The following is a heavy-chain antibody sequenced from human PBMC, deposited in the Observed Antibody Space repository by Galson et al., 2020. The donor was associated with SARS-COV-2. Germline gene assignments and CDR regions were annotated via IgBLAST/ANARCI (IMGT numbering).Heavy chain of an antibody. CDR3: ARDDVPPDVLVWFGEFYSVGMDV. CDR1: GFTFSSYA. D-gene: IGHD3-10*01. J-gene: IGHJ6*02. V-gene: IGHV3-30*04. Sequence: GGSLRLSCAASGFTFSSYAMHWVRQAPGKGLEWVAVISYDGSNKYYADSVKGRFTISRDNSKNTLYLQMNSLRAEDTAVYYCARDDVPPDVLVWFGEFYSVGMDVWGQGTTVTVSS. CDR2: ISYDGSNK.